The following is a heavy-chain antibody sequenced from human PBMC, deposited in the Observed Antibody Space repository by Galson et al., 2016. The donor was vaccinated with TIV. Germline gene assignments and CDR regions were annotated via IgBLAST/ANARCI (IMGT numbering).Heavy chain of an antibody. CDR3: TRDRGSITMILVVDYYFGMDV. D-gene: IGHD3-22*01. V-gene: IGHV1-18*04. J-gene: IGHJ6*02. Sequence: SVKVSCKASGYTFNKYGVSWVRQAPGQGLEWMGWISAYSGDTNYAQKLQGRVTMTTDTSTSTAYMDLRGLRSDDTAVYYCTRDRGSITMILVVDYYFGMDVWGQGTTVTVSS. CDR2: ISAYSGDT. CDR1: GYTFNKYG.